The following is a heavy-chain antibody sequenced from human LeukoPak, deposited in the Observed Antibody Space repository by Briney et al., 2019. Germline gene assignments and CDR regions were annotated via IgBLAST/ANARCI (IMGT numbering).Heavy chain of an antibody. CDR3: ARFGVDYDMDV. CDR1: GGTISGHY. CDR2: IHYSGKA. J-gene: IGHJ6*02. Sequence: SETLSLTCTVSGGTISGHYWTWIRQPPGKGLEWIGQIHYSGKADYNPSLRSRINISVDMSKNQMSLKVNSVTAADTAVYYCARFGVDYDMDVWGQGTTVTVS. D-gene: IGHD3-16*01. V-gene: IGHV4-59*11.